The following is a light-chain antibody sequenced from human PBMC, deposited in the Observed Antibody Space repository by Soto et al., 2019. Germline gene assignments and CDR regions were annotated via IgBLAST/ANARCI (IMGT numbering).Light chain of an antibody. V-gene: IGKV3-20*01. CDR1: QSVISTS. CDR2: SAS. CDR3: QQYGSSPLT. J-gene: IGKJ4*01. Sequence: EIVLTQSPGTLSLSPGERATLSCRTSQSVISTSLAWYQQKPGQAPRLLIYSASNRATGIPDRFSGSGSGTDFTLTISRLEPEDFAMYYCQQYGSSPLTFGGGTKVEIK.